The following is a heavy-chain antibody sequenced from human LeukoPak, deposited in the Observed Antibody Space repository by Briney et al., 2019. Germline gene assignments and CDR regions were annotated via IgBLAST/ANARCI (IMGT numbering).Heavy chain of an antibody. CDR3: ARGTYFDY. Sequence: ASVKASCKASGYTFATYGITWVRQAPGQGLEWMGWISAYNVSTNYAQKLQGRVTMTTDTSTSTAYMELRSLRSDDTAVYYCARGTYFDYWGQGTLVTVSS. D-gene: IGHD3-16*01. CDR1: GYTFATYG. CDR2: ISAYNVST. J-gene: IGHJ4*02. V-gene: IGHV1-18*01.